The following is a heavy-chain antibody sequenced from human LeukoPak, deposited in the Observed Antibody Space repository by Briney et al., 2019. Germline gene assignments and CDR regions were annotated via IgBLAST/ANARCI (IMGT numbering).Heavy chain of an antibody. Sequence: GGSLRLSCAASGFTFRSYGMHWVRQAPGKGLEWVAIISYDGSNKYYADSVKGRFTISRDNSKNTLYLQVNSLRAEDTAVYYCARGNYYYGMDVWGQGTTVTVSS. CDR2: ISYDGSNK. J-gene: IGHJ6*02. CDR1: GFTFRSYG. CDR3: ARGNYYYGMDV. V-gene: IGHV3-30*03.